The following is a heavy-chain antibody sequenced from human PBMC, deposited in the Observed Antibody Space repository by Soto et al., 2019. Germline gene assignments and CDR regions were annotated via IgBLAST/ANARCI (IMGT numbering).Heavy chain of an antibody. CDR3: ARKKVKVNALDI. CDR1: GFTFSSHS. D-gene: IGHD2-21*01. Sequence: PGGSLRLSCAASGFTFSSHSMNWVRQAPGKGLEWVSYIGGSGATMHYTDSVKGRFTISRDNAKNSLYLQMTSLRAEDTAVYYCARKKVKVNALDIWGQGTMVTVSS. J-gene: IGHJ3*02. CDR2: IGGSGATM. V-gene: IGHV3-48*01.